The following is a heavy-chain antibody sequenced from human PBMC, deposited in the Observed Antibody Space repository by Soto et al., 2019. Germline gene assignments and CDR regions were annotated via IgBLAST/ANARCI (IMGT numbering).Heavy chain of an antibody. Sequence: SETRSLTCAVSGGSISSGGYSWSWIRQPPGKGLEWIGYIYHSGSTYYNPSLKSRVTISVDTSKNQFSLKLSSVTAADTAVYYCARGPSADKIDFWGQGTLVTVSS. J-gene: IGHJ4*02. V-gene: IGHV4-30-2*01. CDR1: GGSISSGGYS. D-gene: IGHD3-3*01. CDR2: IYHSGST. CDR3: ARGPSADKIDF.